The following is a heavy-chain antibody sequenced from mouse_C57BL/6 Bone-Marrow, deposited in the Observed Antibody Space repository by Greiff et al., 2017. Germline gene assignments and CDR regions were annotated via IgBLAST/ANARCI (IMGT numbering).Heavy chain of an antibody. CDR2: IYIGNGYT. D-gene: IGHD1-1*01. V-gene: IGHV1-58*01. CDR1: GYTFTSYG. CDR3: ARNHYYGSSYPAWFAY. J-gene: IGHJ3*01. Sequence: VQLQQSGAELVRPGSSVKMSCKTSGYTFTSYGINWVKQRPGQGLEWIGYIYIGNGYTEYNEKFKGKATLTSDTSSSTAYMQLSSLTSEDSAIXFCARNHYYGSSYPAWFAYWGQGTLVTVSA.